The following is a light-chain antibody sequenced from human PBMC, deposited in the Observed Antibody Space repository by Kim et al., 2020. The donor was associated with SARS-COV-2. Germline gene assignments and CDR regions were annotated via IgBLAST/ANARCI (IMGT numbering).Light chain of an antibody. V-gene: IGKV3-11*01. CDR2: EES. CDR1: HSVTAY. CDR3: RQRSNWPALS. Sequence: SPGETATLSCTASHSVTAYLAWYQQKPGQAPRLLIYEESRRATGIPARFSGSGSGSDFTLTISSLEPEDFAVYYCRQRSNWPALSFGGGTKVDIK. J-gene: IGKJ4*01.